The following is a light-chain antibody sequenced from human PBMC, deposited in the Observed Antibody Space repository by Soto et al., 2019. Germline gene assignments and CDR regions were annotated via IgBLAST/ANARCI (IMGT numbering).Light chain of an antibody. V-gene: IGLV1-44*01. Sequence: QSVLTQPPSASGTPGQRVTISCSGSSSNIGSNTVNWYPHLPGTAPKLLLYSNNQRPSGVPDRFSGSKSGTSASLAISGLQSEDEADYYCAAWDDSLNGPGVVFGGGTKLTVL. J-gene: IGLJ2*01. CDR3: AAWDDSLNGPGVV. CDR1: SSNIGSNT. CDR2: SNN.